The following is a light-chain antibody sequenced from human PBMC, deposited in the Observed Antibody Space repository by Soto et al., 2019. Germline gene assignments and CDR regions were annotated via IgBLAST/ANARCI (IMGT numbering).Light chain of an antibody. CDR1: QSVSSSY. Sequence: EIVLTQSPGTLSLSPWERATLSCRASQSVSSSYLAWYQQKPGQAPRLLIYDISSRATGIPDRFSGSVSGTDFTLTITRLEPEDFAVYYCQQRTDRPPWTFGQGTKVDIK. CDR3: QQRTDRPPWT. V-gene: IGKV3D-20*02. CDR2: DIS. J-gene: IGKJ1*01.